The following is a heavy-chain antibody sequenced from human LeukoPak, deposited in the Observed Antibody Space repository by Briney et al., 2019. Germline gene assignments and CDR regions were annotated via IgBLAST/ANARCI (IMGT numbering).Heavy chain of an antibody. Sequence: ASVKVSCTASGYTFTSYGISWVRQAPGQGLEWMGGIIPILGTANYAQKFQGRVTITTDESTSTAYMELSSLRSEDTAVYYCARDRVGSSSLYWFDPWGQGTLVTVSS. CDR1: GYTFTSYG. CDR2: IIPILGTA. V-gene: IGHV1-69*05. CDR3: ARDRVGSSSLYWFDP. J-gene: IGHJ5*02. D-gene: IGHD6-13*01.